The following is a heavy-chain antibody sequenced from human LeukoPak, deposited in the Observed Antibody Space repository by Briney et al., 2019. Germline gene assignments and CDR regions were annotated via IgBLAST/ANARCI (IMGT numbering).Heavy chain of an antibody. CDR1: GHTFTDYY. J-gene: IGHJ4*02. CDR3: ARASYCGGNCYYYFDY. Sequence: ASVKVSCKASGHTFTDYYMHWVRQAPGHGLEWMGWINPNSGVTYFAQKFQGRVTVTWDTSISTAYMELNRLISDDTAVYYCARASYCGGNCYYYFDYWGQGTLVTVSS. V-gene: IGHV1-2*02. CDR2: INPNSGVT. D-gene: IGHD2-21*02.